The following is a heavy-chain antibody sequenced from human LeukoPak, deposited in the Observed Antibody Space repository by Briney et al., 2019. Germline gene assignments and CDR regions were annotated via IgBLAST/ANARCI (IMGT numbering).Heavy chain of an antibody. D-gene: IGHD1-26*01. CDR1: GGSIRSYY. CDR3: ARWDGDP. CDR2: IYYSGST. J-gene: IGHJ5*02. Sequence: SETLSLTCTISGGSIRSYYWSWIRQPPGKGLEWIGYIYYSGSTNYNPSLKSRVTISVDTSKNQFSLKLSSVTAADTAIYYCARWDGDPWGQGTLVTVSS. V-gene: IGHV4-59*08.